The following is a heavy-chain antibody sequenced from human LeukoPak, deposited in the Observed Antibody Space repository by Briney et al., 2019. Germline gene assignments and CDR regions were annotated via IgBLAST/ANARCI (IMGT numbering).Heavy chain of an antibody. V-gene: IGHV5-51*01. Sequence: GESLKISCKGSGYSFTSYWIGWVRQMPGKGLEWMGIIYPGDSDTRYSPSFQGQVTISADKSISTAYLQWSSLKASDTAMYYCARHVPTPTTVTTYNWFDPWGQGTLVTVSS. CDR3: ARHVPTPTTVTTYNWFDP. CDR1: GYSFTSYW. D-gene: IGHD4-17*01. CDR2: IYPGDSDT. J-gene: IGHJ5*02.